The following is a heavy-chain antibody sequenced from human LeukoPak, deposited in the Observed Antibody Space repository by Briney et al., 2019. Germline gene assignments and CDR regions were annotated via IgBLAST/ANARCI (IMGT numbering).Heavy chain of an antibody. J-gene: IGHJ3*01. CDR1: GVSINSSSYY. CDR2: IYYSGST. D-gene: IGHD6-13*01. Sequence: PSETLSLTCTVSGVSINSSSYYWGWIRQPPGKGLEWIGSIYYSGSTYHNPSLKSRVTISVDTSKNQFSLKLSSVTAADTAVYYCARPPYSEGALDVWGQGTMVSVSS. V-gene: IGHV4-39*01. CDR3: ARPPYSEGALDV.